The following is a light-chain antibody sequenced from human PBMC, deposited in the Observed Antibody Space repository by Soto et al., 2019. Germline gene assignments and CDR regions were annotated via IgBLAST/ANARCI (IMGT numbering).Light chain of an antibody. J-gene: IGLJ1*01. CDR1: SSDVGGYNY. V-gene: IGLV2-14*01. Sequence: QSALTQPASVSGSPGQSITISCTGTSSDVGGYNYVSWYQQHPGKAPKLMIYEFNNRPSGVSNRFSGSKSGNAASLTISGLQAEDEADYYCSSYASSGTCVFGTGTKVTVL. CDR2: EFN. CDR3: SSYASSGTCV.